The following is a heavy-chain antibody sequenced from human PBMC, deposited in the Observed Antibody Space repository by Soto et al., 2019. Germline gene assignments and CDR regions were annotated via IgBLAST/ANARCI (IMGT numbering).Heavy chain of an antibody. CDR2: INPSGGST. Sequence: DSVKVSCKASGYTFTSYYMHWVRQAPGQGLEWMGIINPSGGSTSYAQKFQGRVTMTRDTSTSTVYMELSSLRSEDTAVYYCARDTDIVVVRRSDYYYYYAMDVWGQGTPVTVSS. D-gene: IGHD2-2*01. J-gene: IGHJ6*02. CDR3: ARDTDIVVVRRSDYYYYYAMDV. CDR1: GYTFTSYY. V-gene: IGHV1-46*01.